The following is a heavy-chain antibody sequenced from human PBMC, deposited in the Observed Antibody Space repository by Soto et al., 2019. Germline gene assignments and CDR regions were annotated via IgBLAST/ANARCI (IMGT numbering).Heavy chain of an antibody. D-gene: IGHD3-10*01. CDR3: AKKGAVWFGELLYIDY. CDR2: ISYDGTDE. Sequence: GGSLRLSCAASGFSFSSYGMHWVRQAPGKGLEWVAMISYDGTDEYYADSVKGRFTISRDNSKNAVYLQMNSLRAEDTAVYYCAKKGAVWFGELLYIDYWGQGTLVTVSS. V-gene: IGHV3-30*18. CDR1: GFSFSSYG. J-gene: IGHJ4*02.